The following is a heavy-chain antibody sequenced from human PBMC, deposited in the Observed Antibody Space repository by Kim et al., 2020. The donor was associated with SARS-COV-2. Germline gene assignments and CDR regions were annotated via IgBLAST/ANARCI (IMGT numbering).Heavy chain of an antibody. V-gene: IGHV1-18*01. D-gene: IGHD4-17*01. CDR1: GYTFTSYG. CDR2: VGAYNGDT. Sequence: ASVKVSCKASGYTFTSYGISWVRQAPGQGLEWLGWVGAYNGDTNYAQNPQGRVTLTTDTSTSTAFLELRSLRSDDTAVYFCARDRGYGDDTFDYWGQGTLVTVSS. CDR3: ARDRGYGDDTFDY. J-gene: IGHJ4*02.